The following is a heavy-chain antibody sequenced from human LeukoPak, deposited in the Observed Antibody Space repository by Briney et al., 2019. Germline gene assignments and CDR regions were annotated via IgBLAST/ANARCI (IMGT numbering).Heavy chain of an antibody. J-gene: IGHJ4*02. CDR1: GFTFSSYW. D-gene: IGHD2-2*01. CDR3: ARVAYCSSTSCYKMYSDY. V-gene: IGHV3-74*01. Sequence: GGSLRLSCAASGFTFSSYWMNWVRQAPGKGLVWVSRIASDGSSTTYADSVKGRFSISRDNAKNTLYLQMNSLRVEDTAVYYCARVAYCSSTSCYKMYSDYWGQGTLVTVSS. CDR2: IASDGSST.